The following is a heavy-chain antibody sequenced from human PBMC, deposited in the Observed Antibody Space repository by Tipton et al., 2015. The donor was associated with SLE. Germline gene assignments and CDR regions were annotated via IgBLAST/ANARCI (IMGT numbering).Heavy chain of an antibody. CDR3: ARHEVAVAGKGDWYFDL. J-gene: IGHJ2*01. CDR2: IYYSGST. D-gene: IGHD6-19*01. Sequence: TLSLTCTVSGGSISSSSYYWGWIRQPPGKGLEWIGSIYYSGSTYYNPSLKSRVTISVDTSKNQFSLKLSPVTAADTAVYYCARHEVAVAGKGDWYFDLWGRGTLVTVSS. V-gene: IGHV4-39*07. CDR1: GGSISSSSYY.